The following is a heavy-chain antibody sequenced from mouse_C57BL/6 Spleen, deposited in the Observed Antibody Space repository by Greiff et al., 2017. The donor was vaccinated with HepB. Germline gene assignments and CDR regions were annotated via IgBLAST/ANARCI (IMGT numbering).Heavy chain of an antibody. CDR3: ARDNSPWYFDY. CDR1: GFTFSSYA. CDR2: ISDGGSYT. D-gene: IGHD6-1*01. J-gene: IGHJ2*01. Sequence: EVERVESGGGLVKPGGSLKLSCAASGFTFSSYAMSWVRQTPEKRLEWVATISDGGSYTYYPDNVKGRFTISRDKAKNNLYLQMSHLKSEDTAMYYCARDNSPWYFDYWGQGTTLTVSS. V-gene: IGHV5-4*01.